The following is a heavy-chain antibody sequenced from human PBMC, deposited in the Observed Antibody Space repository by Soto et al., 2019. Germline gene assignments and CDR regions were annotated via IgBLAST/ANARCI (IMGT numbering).Heavy chain of an antibody. J-gene: IGHJ5*02. Sequence: QVQLQESGPGLVKPSQTLSLTCTVSGGSISSGDYYWSWIRQPPGKGLEWIGYIYYSGTTYYNPSLKIRFTISLETSKNQLSLKLSSVTAADTAVDYCAQAHIGYYDGRGYSNWFDPWGQGTLVTVSS. CDR3: AQAHIGYYDGRGYSNWFDP. CDR2: IYYSGTT. CDR1: GGSISSGDYY. D-gene: IGHD3-22*01. V-gene: IGHV4-30-4*01.